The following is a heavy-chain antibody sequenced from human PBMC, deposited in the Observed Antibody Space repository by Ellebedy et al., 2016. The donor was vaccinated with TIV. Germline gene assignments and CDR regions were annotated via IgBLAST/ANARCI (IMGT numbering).Heavy chain of an antibody. J-gene: IGHJ5*02. V-gene: IGHV3-21*06. Sequence: PGGSLRLSCAASGFTFSSFGMNWVRQPSGKGLEWVSSIDSSGTYIYYADSVKGRFTISRDNTKNSLYLHMNSLRAEDTAVYYCARGAVTGMTTATFDPWGQGTLVTVSS. D-gene: IGHD4-11*01. CDR3: ARGAVTGMTTATFDP. CDR2: IDSSGTYI. CDR1: GFTFSSFG.